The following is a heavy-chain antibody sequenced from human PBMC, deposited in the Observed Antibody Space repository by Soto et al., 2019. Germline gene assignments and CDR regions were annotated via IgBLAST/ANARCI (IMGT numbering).Heavy chain of an antibody. CDR3: VRGASAWNGIDY. V-gene: IGHV3-74*01. CDR2: IDPAGNT. Sequence: EVQLVESGGALVQPGGSLRLSCAASGFTFSNYWMHWVRQAPGKGLVWVSRIDPAGNTNYADSVKGRFTISRDNAKNTLFVQMNSLRAEDTAVYYCVRGASAWNGIDYWGQGTLVTVSS. CDR1: GFTFSNYW. J-gene: IGHJ4*02. D-gene: IGHD1-1*01.